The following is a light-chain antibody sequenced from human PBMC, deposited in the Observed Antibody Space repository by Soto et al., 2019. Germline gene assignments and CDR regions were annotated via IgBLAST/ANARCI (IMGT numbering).Light chain of an antibody. CDR1: SSDVGGYDY. V-gene: IGLV2-14*01. Sequence: ALTQPASVSGSPGQSITISCTGTSSDVGGYDYVSWYQLHPGKAPKLMVFEVSNRPSGVSYRFSGSKSGNTASLTISGLQAEDEADYFCSSYSISTAYLFGAGTKVTVL. CDR2: EVS. J-gene: IGLJ1*01. CDR3: SSYSISTAYL.